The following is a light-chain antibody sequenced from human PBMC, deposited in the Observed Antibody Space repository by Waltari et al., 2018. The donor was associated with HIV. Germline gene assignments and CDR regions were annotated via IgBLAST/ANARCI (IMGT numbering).Light chain of an antibody. CDR3: LTYVSKTSTWQ. J-gene: IGLJ3*02. CDR1: DIDLGNYNL. Sequence: QSALTQPASVSGNPGQSVTITCTVTDIDLGNYNLVSWFQQHPGKAPKLLIYDVSKRPSGVSSRFSGSKSGYFASLTISGLLTEDESSYYCLTYVSKTSTWQFGGGTYLTV. CDR2: DVS. V-gene: IGLV2-23*02.